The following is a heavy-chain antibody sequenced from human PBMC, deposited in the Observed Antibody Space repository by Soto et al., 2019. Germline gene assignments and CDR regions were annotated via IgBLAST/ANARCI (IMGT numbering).Heavy chain of an antibody. CDR1: GGSISSSSDY. CDR2: IYYSGST. J-gene: IGHJ5*02. CDR3: ARHTITMISWFAP. V-gene: IGHV4-39*01. D-gene: IGHD3-22*01. Sequence: SETLSLTCTVSGGSISSSSDYWGWIRQPPGKGLEWIGSIYYSGSTYYNPSLKSRVTISVDTSKNQFSLKLSSVTAADTAVYYCARHTITMISWFAPWGQGTLVTVSS.